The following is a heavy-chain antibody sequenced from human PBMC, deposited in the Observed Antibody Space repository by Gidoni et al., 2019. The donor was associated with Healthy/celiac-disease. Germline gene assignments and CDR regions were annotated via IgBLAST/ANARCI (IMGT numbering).Heavy chain of an antibody. J-gene: IGHJ4*02. CDR2: IGAKNGNT. V-gene: IGHV1-18*01. Sequence: EWMGWIGAKNGNTKYAQTFQERVTMTTDTSTSTVYMELRSLGSDDTAVYYCSRVLDGTTLGYWGQGTLVTVSS. D-gene: IGHD1-7*01. CDR3: SRVLDGTTLGY.